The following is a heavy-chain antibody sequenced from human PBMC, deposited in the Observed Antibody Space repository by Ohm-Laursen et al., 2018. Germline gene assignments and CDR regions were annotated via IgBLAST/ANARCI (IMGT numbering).Heavy chain of an antibody. V-gene: IGHV3-23*01. CDR1: GFTFSDYA. J-gene: IGHJ1*01. CDR2: ITASGSTT. CDR3: AKGSYINSFEAVH. Sequence: SLRLSCAASGFTFSDYAMTWVRQAPGRGLEWVSGITASGSTTYYTDSVKSRFAISRDNSKSTLYLQMNGLRPEDTAIYYCAKGSYINSFEAVHWGQGTLVTVSS. D-gene: IGHD4-23*01.